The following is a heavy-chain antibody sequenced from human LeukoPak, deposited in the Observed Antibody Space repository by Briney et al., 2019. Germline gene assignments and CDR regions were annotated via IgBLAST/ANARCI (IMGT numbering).Heavy chain of an antibody. CDR2: ISYDGSNK. V-gene: IGHV3-30*18. CDR1: GFTFSSYG. Sequence: PGGSLRLSCAASGFTFSSYGTHWVRQAPGKGLEWVAVISYDGSNKYYADSVKGRFTISRDNSKNTLYLQMNSLRAEDTAVYYCAKSMVTANNYFDYWGQGTLVTVSS. D-gene: IGHD2-21*02. J-gene: IGHJ4*02. CDR3: AKSMVTANNYFDY.